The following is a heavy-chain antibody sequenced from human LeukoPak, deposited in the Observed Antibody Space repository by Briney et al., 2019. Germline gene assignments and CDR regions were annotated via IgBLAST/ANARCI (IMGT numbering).Heavy chain of an antibody. CDR2: IRYDGSNK. CDR1: GFTFSSYG. Sequence: LAGGSLRLSCAASGFTFSSYGMHWVRQAPGKGLEWVAFIRYDGSNKYYADSVKGRFTISRDNSKNTLYLQMNSLRAEDTAVYYCAKDPTYYYDSSGYGGRGYFDYWGQGTLVTVSS. V-gene: IGHV3-30*02. CDR3: AKDPTYYYDSSGYGGRGYFDY. D-gene: IGHD3-22*01. J-gene: IGHJ4*02.